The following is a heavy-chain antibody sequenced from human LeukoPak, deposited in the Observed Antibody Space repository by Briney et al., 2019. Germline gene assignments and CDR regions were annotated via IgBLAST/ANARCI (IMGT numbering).Heavy chain of an antibody. D-gene: IGHD1-26*01. V-gene: IGHV3-53*01. CDR3: AREGGSAGFDY. CDR1: GFTFSSYS. J-gene: IGHJ4*02. CDR2: IYSGGST. Sequence: GGSLRLSCAASGFTFSSYSMSWVRQAPGKGLEWVSVIYSGGSTYYADSVKGRFTISRDNSKNTLYLQMNSLRAEDTAVYYCAREGGSAGFDYWGQGTLVTVSS.